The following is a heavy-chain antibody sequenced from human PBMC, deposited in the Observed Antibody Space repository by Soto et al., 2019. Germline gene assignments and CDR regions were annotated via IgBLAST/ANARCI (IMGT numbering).Heavy chain of an antibody. V-gene: IGHV3-9*01. CDR1: GLNFVDHA. D-gene: IGHD4-17*01. J-gene: IGHJ4*02. CDR3: EKEYCGVLYGYLDY. CDR2: ISWNGVTI. Sequence: PGRSQRLRNGASGLNFVDHASRRIRQEKEKGLEWVSGISWNGVTIGYADSVKGRFTISRDNAKNSLSLHMNSLRAEDTALYYCEKEYCGVLYGYLDYWGKGTLVTVS.